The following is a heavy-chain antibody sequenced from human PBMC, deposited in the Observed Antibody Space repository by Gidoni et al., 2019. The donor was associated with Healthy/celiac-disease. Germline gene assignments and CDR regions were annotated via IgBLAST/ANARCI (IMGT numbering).Heavy chain of an antibody. D-gene: IGHD3-10*01. CDR1: GSPLPELS. V-gene: IGHV1-24*01. J-gene: IGHJ6*02. CDR2: FDPEDGET. Sequence: QVQLVQSGAEVKKPGASVKVPCRVSGSPLPELSMHWVRQAPGKGLEWMGGFDPEDGETIYAQKFQGRVTMTEDTSTDTAYMELSSLRSEDTAVYYCATELNYYGSGSYSKYYYYGMDVWGQGTTVTVSS. CDR3: ATELNYYGSGSYSKYYYYGMDV.